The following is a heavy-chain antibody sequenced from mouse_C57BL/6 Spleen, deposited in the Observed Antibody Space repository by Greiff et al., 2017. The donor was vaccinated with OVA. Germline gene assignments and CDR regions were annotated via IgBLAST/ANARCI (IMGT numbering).Heavy chain of an antibody. Sequence: EVNVVESGGGLVKPGGSLKLSCAASGFTFSDYGMHWVRQAPEKGLEWVAYISSGSSTIYYADTVKGRFTISRDKAKNTLFLQMTSLRSEDTAMYYCARDGPYAMDYWGQGTSVTVSS. J-gene: IGHJ4*01. CDR2: ISSGSSTI. CDR3: ARDGPYAMDY. CDR1: GFTFSDYG. D-gene: IGHD1-1*01. V-gene: IGHV5-17*01.